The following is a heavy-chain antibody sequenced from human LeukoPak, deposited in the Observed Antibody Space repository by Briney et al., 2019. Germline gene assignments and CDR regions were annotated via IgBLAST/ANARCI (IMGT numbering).Heavy chain of an antibody. J-gene: IGHJ5*02. D-gene: IGHD2-2*02. Sequence: PSETLSLTCTVSGGSISSGGYYWSWIRQHPGKNLEWIGYIYYSGSTYYNPSLKSRVTISVDTSKNQFSLKLSSVTAADTAVYYCARVVYCSSTSCYTRRPSNWFDPWGQGTLVTVSS. CDR1: GGSISSGGYY. CDR3: ARVVYCSSTSCYTRRPSNWFDP. CDR2: IYYSGST. V-gene: IGHV4-31*03.